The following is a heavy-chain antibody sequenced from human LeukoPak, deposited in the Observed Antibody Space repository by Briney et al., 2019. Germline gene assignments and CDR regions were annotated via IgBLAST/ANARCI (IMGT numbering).Heavy chain of an antibody. CDR1: GFTVSGNY. Sequence: PGGSLRLSCAASGFTVSGNYMSWVRQAPGKGLEWVSVIYSGGSTYYADSVKGRFTISRDNSKNTLYLQMNSLRAEDTAVYYCARDEWELRLDYWGQGTLVTVSS. D-gene: IGHD1-26*01. CDR2: IYSGGST. V-gene: IGHV3-53*01. J-gene: IGHJ4*02. CDR3: ARDEWELRLDY.